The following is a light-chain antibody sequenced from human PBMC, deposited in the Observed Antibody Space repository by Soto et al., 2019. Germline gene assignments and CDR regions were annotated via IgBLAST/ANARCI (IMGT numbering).Light chain of an antibody. CDR1: SSDVGGYDY. CDR2: EVS. J-gene: IGLJ1*01. Sequence: QSVLTHPPSASGSPGQTCTISCTGTSSDVGGYDYVSCCQQHPGKSPKLMINEVSKRPSGVPVRFPGSKSSNTATPTVPGPQADDEADHYCSSYADRSTYVCGRGTKV. V-gene: IGLV2-8*01. CDR3: SSYADRSTYV.